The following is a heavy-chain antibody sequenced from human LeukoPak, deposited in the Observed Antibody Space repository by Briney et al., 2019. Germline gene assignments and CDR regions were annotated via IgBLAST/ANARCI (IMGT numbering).Heavy chain of an antibody. Sequence: PGGSLRLSCAASGFTVSSNYMSWVRQAPGKGLEWVSVIYSCGSTYYADSVKGRFTISRDNSKNTLYLQMNSLRAEDTAVYYCARDIQQWLVHGDAFDIWGQGTMVTVSS. D-gene: IGHD6-19*01. CDR2: IYSCGST. CDR1: GFTVSSNY. J-gene: IGHJ3*02. V-gene: IGHV3-66*01. CDR3: ARDIQQWLVHGDAFDI.